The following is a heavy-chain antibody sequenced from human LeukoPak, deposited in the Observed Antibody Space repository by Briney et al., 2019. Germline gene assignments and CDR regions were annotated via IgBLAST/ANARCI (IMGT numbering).Heavy chain of an antibody. V-gene: IGHV3-15*01. CDR2: IKSKSDGGST. J-gene: IGHJ4*02. D-gene: IGHD3-10*02. Sequence: GGSLRLSCAGSGLTFSNDWINWVRQAPGKGLEWVGRIKSKSDGGSTDYAAPVEGRFTISRDDSKNTVFLQMNSLKADDTAVYYCSTVGTYYVRSNSYYGWGLGALVTVSS. CDR1: GLTFSNDW. CDR3: STVGTYYVRSNSYYG.